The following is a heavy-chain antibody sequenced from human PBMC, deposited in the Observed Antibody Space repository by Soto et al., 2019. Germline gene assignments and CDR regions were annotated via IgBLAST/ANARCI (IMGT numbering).Heavy chain of an antibody. J-gene: IGHJ4*02. Sequence: GSLRLSCAASGFTFSSYGMHWVRQAPGKGLEWVAVISYDGSNKYYADSVKGRFTISRDNSKNTLYLQMNSLRAEDTAVYYCAKESGWFGEFNRGGYFDYWGQGTLVTVSS. D-gene: IGHD3-10*01. CDR1: GFTFSSYG. V-gene: IGHV3-30*18. CDR3: AKESGWFGEFNRGGYFDY. CDR2: ISYDGSNK.